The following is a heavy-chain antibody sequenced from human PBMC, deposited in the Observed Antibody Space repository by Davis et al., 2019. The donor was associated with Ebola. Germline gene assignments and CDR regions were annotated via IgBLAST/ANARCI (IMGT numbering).Heavy chain of an antibody. V-gene: IGHV4-34*01. CDR3: ARGYGSHYEILTGNSGTWFDP. CDR1: GGSFSGYY. D-gene: IGHD3-9*01. J-gene: IGHJ5*02. CDR2: ISQTGST. Sequence: PSETLSLTCAVYGGSFSGYYWSWIRQPPGKGLEWIGEISQTGSTNYNPSLKGRVIISVDTSKKQFSLKLTSVTATDTAIYYCARGYGSHYEILTGNSGTWFDPWGRGTPVTVSS.